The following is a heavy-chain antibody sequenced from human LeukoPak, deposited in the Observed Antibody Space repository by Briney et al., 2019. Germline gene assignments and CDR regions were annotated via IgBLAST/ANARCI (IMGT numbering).Heavy chain of an antibody. CDR3: ASSVWTGGWYPSAFDI. J-gene: IGHJ3*02. CDR2: ISAYNGNT. V-gene: IGHV1-18*01. D-gene: IGHD6-19*01. CDR1: GYTFTSYG. Sequence: ASVKVSCKASGYTFTSYGISWVRQAPGQGLEWMGWISAYNGNTNYAQKLQGRVTMTTDTSTSTAYMELRSLRSDDTAVYYCASSVWTGGWYPSAFDIWGQGTMVTVSS.